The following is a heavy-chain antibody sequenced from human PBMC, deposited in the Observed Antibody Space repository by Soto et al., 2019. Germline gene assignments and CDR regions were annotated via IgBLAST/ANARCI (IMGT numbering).Heavy chain of an antibody. Sequence: EVQLLESGGGLVQPGGSLRLSCAASGFTFSSYAMSWVRQAPGKGLEWVSAISRSGGSTYYADSVKGRFTISRDNSKNTLYLQMNSLRAEDTAVYHCAKDFGHYDILTGYPTFDYWGQGILVTVSS. D-gene: IGHD3-9*01. CDR2: ISRSGGST. CDR3: AKDFGHYDILTGYPTFDY. J-gene: IGHJ4*02. V-gene: IGHV3-23*01. CDR1: GFTFSSYA.